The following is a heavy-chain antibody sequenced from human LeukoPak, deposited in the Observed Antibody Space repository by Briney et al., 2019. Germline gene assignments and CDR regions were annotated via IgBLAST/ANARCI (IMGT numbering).Heavy chain of an antibody. CDR2: IYYSGNT. Sequence: SETLSLTCTVSGGSISPHYRTWVRQPPGKGLEWIGYIYYSGNTDYNPSLKSRVTVSIDTSKNQVSLKLTSVTAADTAVYYCARVGYDVLTGYHRFDPWGQGTLVTVSS. CDR1: GGSISPHY. D-gene: IGHD3-9*01. CDR3: ARVGYDVLTGYHRFDP. J-gene: IGHJ5*02. V-gene: IGHV4-59*11.